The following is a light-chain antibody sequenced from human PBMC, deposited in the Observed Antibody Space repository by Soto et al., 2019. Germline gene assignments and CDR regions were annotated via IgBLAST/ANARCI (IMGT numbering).Light chain of an antibody. Sequence: TLSASVGDRVTITCRASQSISSWLAWYQQKPGKAPKLLIYDASSLESGVPSRFSGSGSGTEFTLTISSLQPDDFATYYCQQYNSYWTFGQGTKVDIK. CDR1: QSISSW. CDR2: DAS. J-gene: IGKJ1*01. V-gene: IGKV1-5*01. CDR3: QQYNSYWT.